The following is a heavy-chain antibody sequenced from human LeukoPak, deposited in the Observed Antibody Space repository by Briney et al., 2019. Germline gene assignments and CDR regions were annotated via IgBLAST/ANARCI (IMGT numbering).Heavy chain of an antibody. CDR1: DGSINTPNYY. Sequence: SETLSLTCTVSDGSINTPNYYWGWIRQPPGKGLEWIGNIFYRGSTYYGPSLKSRVTISLDTSKNQFSLNLNSVTAADTAVYYCARRGYSYGYRAYYYYMDVWGKGTTVTISS. CDR3: ARRGYSYGYRAYYYYMDV. D-gene: IGHD5-18*01. CDR2: IFYRGST. J-gene: IGHJ6*03. V-gene: IGHV4-39*07.